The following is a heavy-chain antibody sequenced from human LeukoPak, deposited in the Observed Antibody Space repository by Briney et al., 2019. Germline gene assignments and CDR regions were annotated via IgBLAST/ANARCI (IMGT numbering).Heavy chain of an antibody. CDR3: ARRQYSSGNFDY. D-gene: IGHD6-19*01. CDR2: IYYSGST. V-gene: IGHV4-61*05. J-gene: IGHJ4*02. Sequence: SETLSLTCTVSGGSISSSSYYWSWIRQPPGKGLEWIGYIYYSGSTNYNPSLKSRVTISVDTSKNQFSLKLSSVTAADTAVYYCARRQYSSGNFDYWGQGTLVTVSS. CDR1: GGSISSSSYY.